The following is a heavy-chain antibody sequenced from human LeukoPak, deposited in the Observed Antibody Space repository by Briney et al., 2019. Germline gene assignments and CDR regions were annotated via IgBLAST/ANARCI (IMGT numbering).Heavy chain of an antibody. CDR3: ARDRGSYHPAGYFDY. Sequence: PGGSLRLSCAASGFTVSSNYMSWVRQAPGKGLEWVSVIYSGGSTYYADSVKGRFTISRDNSKNTLYLQMNSLRAEDTAVYYCARDRGSYHPAGYFDYWGQGTLVTVSS. D-gene: IGHD1-26*01. J-gene: IGHJ4*02. CDR1: GFTVSSNY. CDR2: IYSGGST. V-gene: IGHV3-53*01.